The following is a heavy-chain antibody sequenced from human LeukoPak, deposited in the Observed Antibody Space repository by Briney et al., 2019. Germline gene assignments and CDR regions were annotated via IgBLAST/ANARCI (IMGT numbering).Heavy chain of an antibody. Sequence: GGSLRLSCAASEFTFSNFWMSWVRQAPGKGLEWVANIKHEGGEKYYAESVKGRFTITRDNAKNSVYLQMNSLRAEDTAVYYCARAGGITLVRGVIMGDYYYYYMDVWGKGTTVTVSS. CDR2: IKHEGGEK. J-gene: IGHJ6*03. CDR1: EFTFSNFW. V-gene: IGHV3-7*03. D-gene: IGHD3-10*01. CDR3: ARAGGITLVRGVIMGDYYYYYMDV.